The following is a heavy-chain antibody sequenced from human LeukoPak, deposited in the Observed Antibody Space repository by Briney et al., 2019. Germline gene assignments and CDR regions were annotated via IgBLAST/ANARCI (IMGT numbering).Heavy chain of an antibody. V-gene: IGHV1-18*01. D-gene: IGHD3-3*01. J-gene: IGHJ4*02. CDR2: ISAYNGNT. CDR1: GGTFSSYA. CDR3: ARDLAYYDFWSGYYNPPLFCDY. Sequence: ASVKVSCTASGGTFSSYAISWVRQAPGQGLEWMGWISAYNGNTNYAQKLQGRVTMTTDTSTSTAYMELRSLRSDDTAVYYCARDLAYYDFWSGYYNPPLFCDYWGQGTLVTVSS.